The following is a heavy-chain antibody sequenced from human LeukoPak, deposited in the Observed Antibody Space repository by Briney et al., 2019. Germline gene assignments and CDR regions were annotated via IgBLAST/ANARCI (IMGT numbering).Heavy chain of an antibody. CDR1: GYTLTGYY. J-gene: IGHJ5*02. Sequence: GASVKVSCKASGYTLTGYYIHWVRQAPGQGLEWMGRINPSGGGTNYAQKFQGRVTMTRDTSISTAYMELSSLKSDDTALYYCARRMAVAGTNWFDPWGQGTLVTVSS. CDR2: INPSGGGT. V-gene: IGHV1-2*06. D-gene: IGHD6-19*01. CDR3: ARRMAVAGTNWFDP.